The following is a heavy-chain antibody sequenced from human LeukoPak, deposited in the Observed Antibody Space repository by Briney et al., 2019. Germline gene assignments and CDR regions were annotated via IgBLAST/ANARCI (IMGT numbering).Heavy chain of an antibody. V-gene: IGHV3-21*01. J-gene: IGHJ6*02. CDR1: GFTFSSYS. CDR3: ARDLVGPYGMDV. Sequence: GSLRLSCAASGFTFSSYSMNWVRQAPGKGLGWVSSISSSSSYIYYADSVKGRFTTSRDNAKNSLYLQMNSLRAEDTAVYYCARDLVGPYGMDVWGQGTTVTVSS. CDR2: ISSSSSYI.